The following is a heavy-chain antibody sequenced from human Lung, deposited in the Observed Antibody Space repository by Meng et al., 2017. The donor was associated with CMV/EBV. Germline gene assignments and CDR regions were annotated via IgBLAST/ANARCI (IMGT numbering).Heavy chain of an antibody. J-gene: IGHJ4*02. V-gene: IGHV3-30*04. CDR2: LSYDGSNK. Sequence: SLMIPCEAAGFTLSSYAMHWVRQAPGKGLEWVAVLSYDGSNKFYADSVKGRFTISRDNSKNTLFLQMNRLRAEDTAVYYCARGYQLFNYFDYWGQGRLVTVSS. D-gene: IGHD1-1*01. CDR1: GFTLSSYA. CDR3: ARGYQLFNYFDY.